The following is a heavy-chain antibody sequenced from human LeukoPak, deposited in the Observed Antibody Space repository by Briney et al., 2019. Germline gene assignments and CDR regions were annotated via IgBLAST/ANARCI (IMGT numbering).Heavy chain of an antibody. CDR3: ARVGAPWLQSSIFDY. J-gene: IGHJ4*02. D-gene: IGHD5-24*01. V-gene: IGHV3-21*01. CDR2: ISSSSSYI. Sequence: GGSLRLSCAASGFTFSSYSMNWVRQAPGKGPEWVSSISSSSSYIYYADSVKGRFTISRDNAKNSLYLQMNSLRAEDTAVYYCARVGAPWLQSSIFDYWGQGTLVTVSS. CDR1: GFTFSSYS.